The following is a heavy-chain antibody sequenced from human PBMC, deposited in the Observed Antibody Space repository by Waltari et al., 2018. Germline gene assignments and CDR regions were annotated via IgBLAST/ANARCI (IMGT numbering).Heavy chain of an antibody. J-gene: IGHJ1*01. Sequence: QVQLVESGGGVVQPGGSLRLSCTASGYTFYAYAMHWVRQAPGKGLEWVALISHDATKKNYAQSLQGRFTISRDNSRNTLYLEINNVRVADTALYYCAKDDYGDEYFQHWGQGTLVTVSS. CDR2: ISHDATKK. CDR3: AKDDYGDEYFQH. V-gene: IGHV3-30*18. CDR1: GYTFYAYA. D-gene: IGHD4-17*01.